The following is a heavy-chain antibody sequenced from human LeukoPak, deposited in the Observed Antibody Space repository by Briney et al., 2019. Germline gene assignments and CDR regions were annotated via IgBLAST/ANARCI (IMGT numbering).Heavy chain of an antibody. J-gene: IGHJ4*02. Sequence: GGSLRLSCAASGFTFSSYGMHWVRQAPGKGLEWVAFVRYDGTNQYYADSVKGRFTISRDNSKNTLYLQMNSLRAEDTAVYYCAKGTVPYDSSGYPDYWGQGTLVTVSS. CDR2: VRYDGTNQ. CDR1: GFTFSSYG. CDR3: AKGTVPYDSSGYPDY. D-gene: IGHD3-22*01. V-gene: IGHV3-30*02.